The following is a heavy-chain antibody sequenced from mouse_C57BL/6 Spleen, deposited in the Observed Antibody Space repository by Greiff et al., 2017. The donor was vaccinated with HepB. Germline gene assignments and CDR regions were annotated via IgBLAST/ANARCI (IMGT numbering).Heavy chain of an antibody. CDR1: GYAFSSSW. V-gene: IGHV1-82*01. Sequence: QVHVKQSGPELVKPGASVKISCKASGYAFSSSWMNWVKQRPGKGLEWIGRIYPGDGDTNYNGKFKGKATLTADKSSSTAYMQLSSLTSEDSAVYFCARGGDGSYYFDYWGQGTTLTVSS. D-gene: IGHD1-1*01. CDR2: IYPGDGDT. J-gene: IGHJ2*01. CDR3: ARGGDGSYYFDY.